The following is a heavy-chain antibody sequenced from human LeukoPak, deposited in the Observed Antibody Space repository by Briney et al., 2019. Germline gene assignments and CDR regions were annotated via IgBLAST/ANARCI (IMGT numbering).Heavy chain of an antibody. V-gene: IGHV3-49*04. CDR3: TSALIRFGEFLVDY. Sequence: GGSLRLSCTASGFTFGDYAMSWVRRAPGKGLEWVGFIRSKAYGGTTEYAASVKGRFTISRDDSKSIAYLQMNSLKTEDTAVYYCTSALIRFGEFLVDYWGQGTLVTVSS. D-gene: IGHD3-10*01. CDR2: IRSKAYGGTT. CDR1: GFTFGDYA. J-gene: IGHJ4*02.